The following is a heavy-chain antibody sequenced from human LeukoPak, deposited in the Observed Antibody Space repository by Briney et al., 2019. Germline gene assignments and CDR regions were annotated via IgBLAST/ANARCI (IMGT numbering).Heavy chain of an antibody. CDR1: GGSISSSSYY. J-gene: IGHJ4*02. V-gene: IGHV4-39*01. CDR2: IYYSGST. D-gene: IGHD5-18*01. CDR3: ARGSSSYGRFDY. Sequence: PSETLSLTCTVSGGSISSSSYYWGWIRQPPGKGLEWIGSIYYSGSTYYNPSLKSRVTISVDTSKNQFSLKLSSVTAADTAVYYCARGSSSYGRFDYWGQGTLVTVSS.